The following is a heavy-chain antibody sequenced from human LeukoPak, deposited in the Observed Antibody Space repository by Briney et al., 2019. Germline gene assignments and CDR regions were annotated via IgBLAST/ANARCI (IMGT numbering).Heavy chain of an antibody. CDR1: GGSFSGYY. V-gene: IGHV4-34*01. CDR2: IYHSGST. J-gene: IGHJ4*02. Sequence: SETLSLTCAVYGGSFSGYYWSWIRQPPGKGLEWIGSIYHSGSTYYNPSLKSRATISVDTSKNQFSLKLSSVTAADTAVYYCARTLYSSGWYFDYWGQGTLVTVSS. CDR3: ARTLYSSGWYFDY. D-gene: IGHD6-19*01.